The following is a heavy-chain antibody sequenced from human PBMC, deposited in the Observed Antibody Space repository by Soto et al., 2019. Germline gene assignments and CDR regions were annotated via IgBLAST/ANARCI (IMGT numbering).Heavy chain of an antibody. Sequence: VQLQESGPGLVKPSQTLSLTCTVSGGSISSGGYYWSWIRQHPGKGLEWIGYIYYSGSTYYNPSLKGRVTISVDTSKNQFSLKLSSVTAADTAVYYCARDSKWFGGDAFDIWGQGTMVTVSS. CDR1: GGSISSGGYY. CDR2: IYYSGST. CDR3: ARDSKWFGGDAFDI. D-gene: IGHD3-10*01. J-gene: IGHJ3*02. V-gene: IGHV4-31*03.